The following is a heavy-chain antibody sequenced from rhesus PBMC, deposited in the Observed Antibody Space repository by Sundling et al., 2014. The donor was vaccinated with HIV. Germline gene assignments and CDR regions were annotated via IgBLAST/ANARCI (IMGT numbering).Heavy chain of an antibody. Sequence: QVQLQESGPGLLKPSETLSLTCAVSGGSISSSNWWTWIRQSPGKGLEWLGDIYGTGGGTEYNPSLKTRVTISKDTSKNQFSLKLRSVTAADTAVYYCARGYCSGGVCFQFGFDSWGQGVVVTVSS. V-gene: IGHV4-93*01. CDR1: GGSISSSNW. CDR3: ARGYCSGGVCFQFGFDS. J-gene: IGHJ6*01. CDR2: IYGTGGGT. D-gene: IGHD2-39*02.